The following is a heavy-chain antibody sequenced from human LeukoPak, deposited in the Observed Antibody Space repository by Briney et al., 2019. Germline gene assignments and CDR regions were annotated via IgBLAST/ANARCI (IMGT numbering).Heavy chain of an antibody. CDR1: GFTFSVSA. J-gene: IGHJ5*02. D-gene: IGHD6-6*01. Sequence: GGSLKLSCAASGFTFSVSAMHWVRQASGKGLEGVVRVRSRANNYATAYAASVKGRFTISRDDSKNMAYLQMNSLKTEDTAVYYCTRHSEYSSSLSFDPWGQGTLVTVSS. CDR3: TRHSEYSSSLSFDP. CDR2: VRSRANNYAT. V-gene: IGHV3-73*01.